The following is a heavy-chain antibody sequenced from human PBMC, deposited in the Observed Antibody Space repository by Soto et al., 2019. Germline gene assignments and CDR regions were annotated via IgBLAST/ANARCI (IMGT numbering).Heavy chain of an antibody. CDR3: ARVDVVVVAATMEAFDI. V-gene: IGHV1-69*01. D-gene: IGHD2-15*01. CDR1: GGTFSSYA. J-gene: IGHJ3*02. CDR2: IIPIFGTA. Sequence: QVQLVQSGAEVKKPGSSVKVSCKASGGTFSSYAISWVRQAPGQGLEWMGGIIPIFGTANYAQKFQGRVTITADESTSTAYMELSSLRSEDTVVYYCARVDVVVVAATMEAFDIWGQGTMVTVSS.